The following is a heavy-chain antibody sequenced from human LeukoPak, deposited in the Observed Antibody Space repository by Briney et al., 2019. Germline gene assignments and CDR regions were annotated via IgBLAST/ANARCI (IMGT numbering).Heavy chain of an antibody. V-gene: IGHV3-23*01. J-gene: IGHJ6*03. D-gene: IGHD2-2*01. CDR3: AKIKGPALYYYYMDV. CDR1: GFTFSSYA. CDR2: ISGSGGST. Sequence: GGSLRPSCAASGFTFSSYAMSWVRQAPGKGLEWVSAISGSGGSTYYADSVKGRFTISRDNSKNTLYLQMNSLRAEDTAVYYCAKIKGPALYYYYMDVWGKGTTVTVSS.